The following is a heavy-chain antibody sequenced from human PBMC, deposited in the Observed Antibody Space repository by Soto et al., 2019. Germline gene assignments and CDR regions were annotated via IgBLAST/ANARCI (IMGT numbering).Heavy chain of an antibody. Sequence: GGSLRLSCTASGFTFSSYSINWVRQAPGQGLEWISYISSTSATIYYAESVGGRFTVSRDNAKNSVYLQMNSLRAEDTAVYFCARAKSLEYNWFDTWGQGTPVTVSS. V-gene: IGHV3-48*01. CDR2: ISSTSATI. CDR3: ARAKSLEYNWFDT. CDR1: GFTFSSYS. J-gene: IGHJ5*02.